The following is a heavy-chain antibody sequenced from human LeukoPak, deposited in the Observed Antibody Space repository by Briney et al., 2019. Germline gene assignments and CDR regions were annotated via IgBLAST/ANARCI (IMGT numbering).Heavy chain of an antibody. CDR2: IKQDGSEK. CDR3: ARDLVVPAAMGGFDY. J-gene: IGHJ4*02. D-gene: IGHD2-2*01. Sequence: RGSLRLSCAASGFTFSSYWMSWVRQAPGKGLEWVANIKQDGSEKYYVDSVKGRFTISRDNAKNSLYLQMNSLKAEDTAVYYCARDLVVPAAMGGFDYWGQGTLVTVSS. CDR1: GFTFSSYW. V-gene: IGHV3-7*03.